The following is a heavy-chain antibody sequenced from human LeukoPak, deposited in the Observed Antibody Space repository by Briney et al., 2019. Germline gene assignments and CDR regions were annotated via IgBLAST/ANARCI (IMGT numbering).Heavy chain of an antibody. CDR2: ISAYNGNT. CDR3: ARVGSSSSWYVSWFDP. V-gene: IGHV1-18*01. CDR1: GYTFTSYG. Sequence: ASVKVSCKASGYTFTSYGISRVRQAPGQGLEWMGWISAYNGNTNYAQKLQGRVTMTTDTSTSTAYMELRSLRSDDTAVYYCARVGSSSSWYVSWFDPWGQGTLVTVSS. D-gene: IGHD6-13*01. J-gene: IGHJ5*02.